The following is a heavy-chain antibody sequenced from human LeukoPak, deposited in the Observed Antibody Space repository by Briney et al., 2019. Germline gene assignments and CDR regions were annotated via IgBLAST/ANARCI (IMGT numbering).Heavy chain of an antibody. CDR2: IYPGDSDA. Sequence: GECLKTSCTGFGYSFTTYWIGWVRPMPGKGLEWMGIIYPGDSDARYSPSLQGQVTISVDKSISTAYIQWSSLKASDTAMYYCARQGRIVVVTTTHDAFDIWGQGTMVTVSS. CDR3: ARQGRIVVVTTTHDAFDI. V-gene: IGHV5-51*01. J-gene: IGHJ3*02. D-gene: IGHD2-21*02. CDR1: GYSFTTYW.